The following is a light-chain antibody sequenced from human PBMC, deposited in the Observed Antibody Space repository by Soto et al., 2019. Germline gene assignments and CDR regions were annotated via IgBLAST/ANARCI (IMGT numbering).Light chain of an antibody. CDR2: EGS. CDR1: SSDLGSYNL. Sequence: SGLTQPASVSGSPGQSITISCTGTSSDLGSYNLVSWYQQHPGKAPKLLIYEGSKRPSGVSNRFSGSKSGNTASLTISGLRAEDEADYYCCSYAGSSTPVVFGTGTKVTVL. J-gene: IGLJ1*01. CDR3: CSYAGSSTPVV. V-gene: IGLV2-23*01.